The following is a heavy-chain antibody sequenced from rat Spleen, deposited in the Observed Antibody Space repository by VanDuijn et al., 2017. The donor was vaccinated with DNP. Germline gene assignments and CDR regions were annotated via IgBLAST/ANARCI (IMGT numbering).Heavy chain of an antibody. CDR3: VRQELRRLYWFAY. D-gene: IGHD1-11*01. CDR1: GFTFSDYY. V-gene: IGHV5-22*01. J-gene: IGHJ3*01. Sequence: EVLLVESDGGLVQPGRSLKLSCAASGFTFSDYYMAWVRQAPKKGLEWVASISYEGSSTYYGDSVKGRFTISRDNAKSTLYLQMDSLRSEDTATYYCVRQELRRLYWFAYWGQGTLVTVSS. CDR2: ISYEGSST.